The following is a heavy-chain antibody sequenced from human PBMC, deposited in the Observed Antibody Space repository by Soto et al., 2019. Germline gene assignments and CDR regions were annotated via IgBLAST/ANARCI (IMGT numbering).Heavy chain of an antibody. CDR3: ASDLGGQIVDY. D-gene: IGHD1-26*01. CDR1: GYTFTSYG. J-gene: IGHJ4*02. Sequence: QVQLVQSGAEVKKPGASVKVSCKASGYTFTSYGLSWVRQAPGQGLECMGWITGDNGNTKYAQKLQGRVTMTTDTSTSTAYMERRSLRSDDTAVYDCASDLGGQIVDYWGQGTLVTVSS. V-gene: IGHV1-18*01. CDR2: ITGDNGNT.